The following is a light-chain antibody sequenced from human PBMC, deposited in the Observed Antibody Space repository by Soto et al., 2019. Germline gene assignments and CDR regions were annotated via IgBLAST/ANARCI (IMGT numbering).Light chain of an antibody. J-gene: IGKJ2*01. CDR1: QSVSSY. CDR2: DAS. Sequence: EIVLTQSPATLSLSPGERATLSCRASQSVSSYLAWYQQKPGQAPRLLIYDASNRASGIPDRFSGSGSATDFTLTISRLEPEDFAVYYCQQYGSSQYTFGQGTKLEIK. V-gene: IGKV3-20*01. CDR3: QQYGSSQYT.